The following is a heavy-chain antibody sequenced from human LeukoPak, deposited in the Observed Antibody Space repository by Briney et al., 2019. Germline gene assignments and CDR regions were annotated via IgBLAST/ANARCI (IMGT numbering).Heavy chain of an antibody. CDR1: GFPFSNSW. Sequence: GGSLRLSCVVSGFPFSNSWMYWVRQAPGKGLEGVANMKKDGSGISYVDSVKGRFIISRDKAMNSLYLQMNSLRVEDTAVYFCAGGNSIDVWGKGTAVTVSS. CDR2: MKKDGSGI. D-gene: IGHD3-16*01. V-gene: IGHV3-7*03. J-gene: IGHJ6*04. CDR3: AGGNSIDV.